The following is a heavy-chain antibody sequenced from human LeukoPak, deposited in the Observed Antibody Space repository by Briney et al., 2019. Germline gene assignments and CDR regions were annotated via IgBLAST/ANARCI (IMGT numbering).Heavy chain of an antibody. CDR3: AKGDTTWELPHDY. J-gene: IGHJ4*02. CDR1: GFIFSSYW. D-gene: IGHD1-26*01. Sequence: TGGSLRLSCAASGFIFSSYWMAWVRQAPGKGLEWVANIKEDGSEKNYVDSVKGRFTISRDNAKNSLYLQMNSLRAEDTAVYYCAKGDTTWELPHDYWGQGTLVTVSS. CDR2: IKEDGSEK. V-gene: IGHV3-7*03.